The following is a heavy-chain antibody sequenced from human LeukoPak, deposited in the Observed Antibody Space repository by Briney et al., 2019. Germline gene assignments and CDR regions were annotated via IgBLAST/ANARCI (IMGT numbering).Heavy chain of an antibody. J-gene: IGHJ4*02. CDR2: IKQDGSEK. CDR1: GFTFSSYW. V-gene: IGHV3-7*01. Sequence: GGSLRLSCAASGFTFSSYWMSWVRQAPGKGLEWVANIKQDGSEKYYVDSVKGRFTISRDNAKNSLYLQMNSLRAEDTAVYYCARDQSQYVWGSYRPHFLDYWGQGTLVTVSS. D-gene: IGHD3-16*02. CDR3: ARDQSQYVWGSYRPHFLDY.